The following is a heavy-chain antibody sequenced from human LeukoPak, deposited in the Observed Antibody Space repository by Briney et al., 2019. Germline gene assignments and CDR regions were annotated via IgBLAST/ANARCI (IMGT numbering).Heavy chain of an antibody. J-gene: IGHJ4*02. CDR2: IRGKGDSYST. Sequence: GGSLRLSFAASGFTFSGSALHWVRQASGKGLGWVGRIRGKGDSYSTSYAASVKGRFTISRDDSKNTAYLQMNSLKTEDTAVYYCRGAYYDSGGPEYYFDYWGQGTLVTVSS. V-gene: IGHV3-73*01. CDR1: GFTFSGSA. CDR3: RGAYYDSGGPEYYFDY. D-gene: IGHD3-22*01.